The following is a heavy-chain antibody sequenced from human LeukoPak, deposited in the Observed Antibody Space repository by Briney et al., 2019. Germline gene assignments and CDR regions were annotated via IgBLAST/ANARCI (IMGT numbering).Heavy chain of an antibody. D-gene: IGHD2-21*01. V-gene: IGHV3-23*01. CDR1: GFSFGNYA. Sequence: GSPRLSCVASGFSFGNYAMSWVRQAPGKGLQWVSQISGTGGATWYAGFARDRFTISRDNSKKTLYLQMSGLRVEDTAMYYCVKDPRDTYGTNWFVSWGQGTRLIVSS. J-gene: IGHJ5*01. CDR3: VKDPRDTYGTNWFVS. CDR2: ISGTGGAT.